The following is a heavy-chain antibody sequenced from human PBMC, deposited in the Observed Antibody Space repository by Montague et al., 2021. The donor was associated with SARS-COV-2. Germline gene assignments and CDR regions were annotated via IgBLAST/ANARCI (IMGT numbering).Heavy chain of an antibody. J-gene: IGHJ4*02. V-gene: IGHV3-30-3*01. D-gene: IGHD6-25*01. Sequence: SLRLSCAASGFNFSGNALHWVRQAPGKGLEWVGIISFSGSDKRYADSVKGRFTISRDNAKNTLYLQMNNLRAEDTAVYYCARVFSSGYGVVDYWGQGTLVTVSS. CDR3: ARVFSSGYGVVDY. CDR1: GFNFSGNA. CDR2: ISFSGSDK.